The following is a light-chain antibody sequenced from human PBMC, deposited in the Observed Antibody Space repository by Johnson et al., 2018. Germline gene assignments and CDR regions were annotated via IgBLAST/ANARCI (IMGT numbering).Light chain of an antibody. CDR1: SSNIGNNY. J-gene: IGLJ1*01. Sequence: QSVLTQPPSVSAAPGQKVTISCSGSSSNIGNNYVSWYQQLPGTAPKLLIYENNKRPSGIPDRFSGSKSGTSATLGITGLQTGDAADYYCGTWDSSMSAGNGFGTGTKGTAL. CDR3: GTWDSSMSAGNG. CDR2: ENN. V-gene: IGLV1-51*02.